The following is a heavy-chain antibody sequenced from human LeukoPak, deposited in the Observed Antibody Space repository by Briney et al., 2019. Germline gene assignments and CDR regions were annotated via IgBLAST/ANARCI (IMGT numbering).Heavy chain of an antibody. CDR1: GGSISSYY. Sequence: SETLSLTCTVSGGSISSYYWSWIRQPAGKGLEWIGRIYTSGSTNYNPSPKSRVTMSVDTSKNQFSLKLGSVTAADTAVYYCARSARLVPAAMMDVWGQGTTVTVSS. D-gene: IGHD2-2*01. CDR2: IYTSGST. V-gene: IGHV4-4*07. CDR3: ARSARLVPAAMMDV. J-gene: IGHJ6*02.